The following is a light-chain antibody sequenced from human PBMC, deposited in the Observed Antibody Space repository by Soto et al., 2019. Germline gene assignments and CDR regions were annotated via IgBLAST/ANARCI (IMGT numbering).Light chain of an antibody. CDR2: EVS. CDR3: SSYTSTSTPFV. CDR1: SSDVGDYNY. V-gene: IGLV2-14*01. J-gene: IGLJ1*01. Sequence: QSVLTQPASVSGSPGQSITISCTGTSSDVGDYNYVSWYQQYPGKAPKLMIYEVSNRPSGVSNRFSGSKSGNTASLTISGLQAEGEADYYCSSYTSTSTPFVFGTGTKVTVL.